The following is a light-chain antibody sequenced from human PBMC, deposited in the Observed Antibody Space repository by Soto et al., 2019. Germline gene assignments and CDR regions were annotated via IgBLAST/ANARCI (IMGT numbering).Light chain of an antibody. CDR2: AAS. V-gene: IGKV1-39*01. Sequence: DIQMTQSPSSLSASVRDRVTITCRASQSISSYLNWYQQKPGKAPKLLIYAASSLQSEVPSRFSGSGSGTDFTLTISSLQPEDFATYYCQQSYSTPMYTFGQGTKLEIK. CDR3: QQSYSTPMYT. CDR1: QSISSY. J-gene: IGKJ2*01.